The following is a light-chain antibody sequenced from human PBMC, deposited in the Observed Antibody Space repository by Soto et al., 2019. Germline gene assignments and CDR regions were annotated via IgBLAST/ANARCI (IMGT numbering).Light chain of an antibody. V-gene: IGLV1-40*01. J-gene: IGLJ2*01. CDR3: QSYDTGLSGPVV. Sequence: QSVLTQPPSLSGAPGQNIIISCTGGGSNIGAGFDVHWYQQLPGTAPKLLIYGNTNRPSGVPDRFSGSKSGTSASLVITGLQAEDEAAYYCQSYDTGLSGPVVFGGGTNLTVL. CDR2: GNT. CDR1: GSNIGAGFD.